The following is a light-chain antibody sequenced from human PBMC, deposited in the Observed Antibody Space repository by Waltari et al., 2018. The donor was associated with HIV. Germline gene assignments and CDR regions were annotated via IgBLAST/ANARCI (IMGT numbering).Light chain of an antibody. V-gene: IGLV2-8*01. CDR3: FSYAGNNYLL. J-gene: IGLJ2*01. CDR1: SSDIGLYNF. Sequence: QSALTQPPSASGSPGQSVTISCAGTSSDIGLYNFVSWYQHHPGKAPKLMFSEVSRRPSGVPDRFSGSKSGNTASLTVSGLQAEDEAAYYCFSYAGNNYLLFGGGTKLTVL. CDR2: EVS.